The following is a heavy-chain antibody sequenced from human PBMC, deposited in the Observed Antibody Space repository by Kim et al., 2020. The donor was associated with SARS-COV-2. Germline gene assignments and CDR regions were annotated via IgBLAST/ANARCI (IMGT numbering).Heavy chain of an antibody. CDR1: GFIFSTYG. D-gene: IGHD6-13*01. Sequence: GGSLRLSCAASGFIFSTYGMNWVRQAPGKGLEWVSYISSDSHMVYDADSVKGQFTISRDNAKNSLYLQMNSLRDEDTAVYYCAKVVSPVDGTNSFYIWGQGTMCTVSS. CDR3: AKVVSPVDGTNSFYI. V-gene: IGHV3-48*02. J-gene: IGHJ3*02. CDR2: ISSDSHMV.